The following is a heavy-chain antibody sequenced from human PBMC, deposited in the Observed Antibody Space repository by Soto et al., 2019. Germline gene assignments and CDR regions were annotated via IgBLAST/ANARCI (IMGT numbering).Heavy chain of an antibody. Sequence: EVQLVESGGGLVQPGGSLRLSCAASGFTFGSYSINWVRQAPGKGLEWVSYISSSSSTIYYADSVKGRFTISRDNAKNSLYLQMNSLIAEDTAVYYCARLGGRCRSTSCPAGDAFDIWGQGPMVTVSS. CDR3: ARLGGRCRSTSCPAGDAFDI. V-gene: IGHV3-48*01. D-gene: IGHD2-2*01. CDR2: ISSSSSTI. CDR1: GFTFGSYS. J-gene: IGHJ3*02.